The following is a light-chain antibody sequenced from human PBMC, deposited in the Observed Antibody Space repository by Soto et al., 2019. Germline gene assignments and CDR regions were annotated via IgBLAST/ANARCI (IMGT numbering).Light chain of an antibody. Sequence: IVLTQSPATLSVSPGERATLSCRASQSVSSLLAWYQQKPRQAPRLLISDTSTRATGIPARFSGSGSGTDFTLTISSLQSEDFAIYYCQQYNIWPYTFGQGTKVDIK. V-gene: IGKV3-15*01. CDR1: QSVSSL. CDR3: QQYNIWPYT. CDR2: DTS. J-gene: IGKJ2*01.